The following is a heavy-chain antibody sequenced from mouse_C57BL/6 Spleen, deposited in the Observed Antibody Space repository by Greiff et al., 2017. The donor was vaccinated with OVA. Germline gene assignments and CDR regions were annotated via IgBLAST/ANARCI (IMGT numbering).Heavy chain of an antibody. D-gene: IGHD1-1*01. CDR1: GYTFTDYY. V-gene: IGHV1-26*01. Sequence: EVQLQQSGPELVKPGASVKISCKASGYTFTDYYMNWVKQSHGKSLEWIGDINPNNGGTSYNQKFKGKATLTVDKSSSTAYMELRSLTSEDSAVYYCARDTTVVAEGAMDYWGQGTSVTVSS. CDR3: ARDTTVVAEGAMDY. J-gene: IGHJ4*01. CDR2: INPNNGGT.